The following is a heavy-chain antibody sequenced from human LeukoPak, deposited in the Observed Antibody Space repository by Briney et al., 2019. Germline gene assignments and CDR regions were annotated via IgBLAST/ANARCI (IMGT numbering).Heavy chain of an antibody. D-gene: IGHD2-2*01. V-gene: IGHV4-39*01. J-gene: IGHJ4*02. Sequence: SETLSLTCTVSGGSISSSSYDWGWIRQPPGKGLEWIGSIYYSGSTYYNPSLKSRVTISVDTSKNQFSLKLSSVTAADTAVYYCARHFALRTEVPAAMVDYWGQGTLVTVSS. CDR1: GGSISSSSYD. CDR2: IYYSGST. CDR3: ARHFALRTEVPAAMVDY.